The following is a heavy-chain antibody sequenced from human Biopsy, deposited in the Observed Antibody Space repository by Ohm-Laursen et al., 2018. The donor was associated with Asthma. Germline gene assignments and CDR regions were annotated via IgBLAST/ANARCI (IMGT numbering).Heavy chain of an antibody. J-gene: IGHJ5*02. Sequence: ASVKVSCKASGYSSTDYHLHWVRQAPGQGLERMGRINPNGGATIYAQKFQGRVTMTRDTSISTAYMELSRLTSDDTAVYYCARVQKSPGDRWFDPWGQGTLVTVSS. CDR3: ARVQKSPGDRWFDP. CDR1: GYSSTDYH. CDR2: INPNGGAT. D-gene: IGHD7-27*01. V-gene: IGHV1-2*06.